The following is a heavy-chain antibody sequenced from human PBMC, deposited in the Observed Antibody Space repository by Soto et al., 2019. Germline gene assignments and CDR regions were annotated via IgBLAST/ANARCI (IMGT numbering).Heavy chain of an antibody. CDR1: GGSISSYY. CDR2: IYYSGST. CDR3: ARVRVWFGELFGYYYGMDV. J-gene: IGHJ6*02. D-gene: IGHD3-10*01. V-gene: IGHV4-59*01. Sequence: QVQLQESGPGLVKPSETLSLTCTVSGGSISSYYWSCIRQPPGKGLEWIGYIYYSGSTNYNPPLKSRVTISVDTSKNQFSLKLSSVTAADTAVYYCARVRVWFGELFGYYYGMDVWGQGTTVTVSS.